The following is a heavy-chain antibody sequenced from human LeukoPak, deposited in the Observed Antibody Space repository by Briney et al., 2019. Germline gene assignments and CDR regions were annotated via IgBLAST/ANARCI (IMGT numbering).Heavy chain of an antibody. CDR3: ARDGYGSGSYYNVQSPFDY. J-gene: IGHJ4*02. Sequence: GGSLRLSCAASGFTFSSYSMNWVRQAPGKGLEWVSSISSSSYIYYADSVKGRFTISRDNAKNSLYLQMNSLRAEDTAVYYCARDGYGSGSYYNVQSPFDYWGQGTLVTVSS. CDR1: GFTFSSYS. V-gene: IGHV3-21*01. CDR2: ISSSSYI. D-gene: IGHD3-10*01.